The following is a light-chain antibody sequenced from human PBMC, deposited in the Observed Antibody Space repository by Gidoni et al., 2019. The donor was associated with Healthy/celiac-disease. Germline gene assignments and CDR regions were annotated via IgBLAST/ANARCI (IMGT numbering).Light chain of an antibody. CDR2: DDS. V-gene: IGLV3-21*02. CDR1: NIGRKS. Sequence: SYVLTQPPSVSVAPGQTARITCGGNNIGRKSVHVYQQKPGQYPVLVVYDDSDRTSGIPERFSGSNSGNTATLTISRVEAWDEADYYCQVFDSSSDQGVFGGGTKLTVL. CDR3: QVFDSSSDQGV. J-gene: IGLJ3*02.